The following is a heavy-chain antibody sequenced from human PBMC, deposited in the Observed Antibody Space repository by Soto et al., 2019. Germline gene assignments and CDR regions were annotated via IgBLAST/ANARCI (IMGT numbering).Heavy chain of an antibody. D-gene: IGHD5-12*01. CDR2: ISYDGSNK. J-gene: IGHJ6*02. Sequence: QVQLVESGGGVVQPGRSLRLSCAASGFTFSSYGMHWVRQAPGKGLEWVAVISYDGSNKYYADSVKGRFTISRDNSKNTLYLQRNSLRAEDTAVYYCAKERGVATNPYYYGMDVWGQGTTVTVSS. CDR3: AKERGVATNPYYYGMDV. CDR1: GFTFSSYG. V-gene: IGHV3-30*18.